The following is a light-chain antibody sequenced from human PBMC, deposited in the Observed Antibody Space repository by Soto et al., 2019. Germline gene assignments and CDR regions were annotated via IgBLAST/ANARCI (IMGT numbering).Light chain of an antibody. Sequence: QSALTQPASVSGSPGQSITIFCTGTSSDVGGYNYVSWYQQHPGSAPKLMIYDVSSRPSGVSNRFSGSKSGNTASLTISGLQAEYEADYYCSSYTSSFKLAVFGSGTKVTVL. CDR1: SSDVGGYNY. CDR3: SSYTSSFKLAV. V-gene: IGLV2-14*03. J-gene: IGLJ1*01. CDR2: DVS.